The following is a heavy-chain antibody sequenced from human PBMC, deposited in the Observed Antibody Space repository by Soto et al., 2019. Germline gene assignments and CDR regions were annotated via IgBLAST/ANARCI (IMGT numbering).Heavy chain of an antibody. CDR2: TYYRSKWYN. D-gene: IGHD2-2*01. Sequence: SQTLSLTCAISGDSVSSNSAAWNWIRQSPSRGLEWLGRTYYRSKWYNDYAVSVKSRITINPDTSKNQFSLQLNSVTPEDTAVYYCARDYWCSSTSCYEFDAFGIWGQGTMVTVSS. CDR1: GDSVSSNSAA. V-gene: IGHV6-1*01. CDR3: ARDYWCSSTSCYEFDAFGI. J-gene: IGHJ3*02.